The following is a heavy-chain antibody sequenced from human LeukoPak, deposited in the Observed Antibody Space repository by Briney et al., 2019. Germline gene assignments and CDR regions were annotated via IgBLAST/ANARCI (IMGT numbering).Heavy chain of an antibody. CDR2: ISYDGSNK. CDR3: ARDRYCSGGSCHRGFDP. Sequence: GGSLRLSCAASGLSFSSYALHWVRQAPGKGLEWAAVISYDGSNKYYADSVKGRFTISRDNSKNTLYLQMNSLRAEDTAMYYCARDRYCSGGSCHRGFDPWGQGTLVTVSS. V-gene: IGHV3-30*04. D-gene: IGHD2-15*01. CDR1: GLSFSSYA. J-gene: IGHJ5*02.